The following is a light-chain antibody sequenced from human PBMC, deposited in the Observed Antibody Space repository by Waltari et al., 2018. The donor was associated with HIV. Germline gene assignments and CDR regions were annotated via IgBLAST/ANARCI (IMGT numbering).Light chain of an antibody. V-gene: IGLV1-44*01. J-gene: IGLJ2*01. CDR1: SSNIGSNP. Sequence: QSMLTQPPSTSGTPGQRVTISCSGGSSNIGSNPVTWYHQPPVMAPRLVMYRSGQRPSWVPDRFSSSKSGTSSSLAISGLQSEDESDYYCAAWDDSLNGVIFGGGTKVTVL. CDR2: RSG. CDR3: AAWDDSLNGVI.